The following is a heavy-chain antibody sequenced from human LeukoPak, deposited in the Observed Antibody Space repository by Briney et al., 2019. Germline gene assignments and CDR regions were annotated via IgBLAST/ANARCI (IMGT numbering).Heavy chain of an antibody. CDR1: GGSFSGYY. CDR3: ASTLGDSSGYYSDY. D-gene: IGHD3-22*01. Sequence: SETLSLTCAVYGGSFSGYYWSWIRQPPGKGLEWIGEINHSGSTNYNPSLKSRVTISVDTSKNQFSLKLSSVTAADTAVYYCASTLGDSSGYYSDYWGQGTLVTASS. J-gene: IGHJ4*02. CDR2: INHSGST. V-gene: IGHV4-34*01.